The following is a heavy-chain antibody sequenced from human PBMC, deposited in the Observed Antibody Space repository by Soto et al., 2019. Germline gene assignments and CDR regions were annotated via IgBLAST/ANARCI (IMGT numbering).Heavy chain of an antibody. D-gene: IGHD4-17*01. CDR1: GGTFSSYA. J-gene: IGHJ5*02. CDR2: IIPIFGTA. CDR3: ARVTTVFNLFDP. V-gene: IGHV1-69*13. Sequence: GASVKVSCKASGGTFSSYAISWVRQAPGQGLEWMGGIIPIFGTANYAQKFQGRVTITADESTSTAYMELSSLRSEDTAVYYCARVTTVFNLFDPWGQGTLVIVSS.